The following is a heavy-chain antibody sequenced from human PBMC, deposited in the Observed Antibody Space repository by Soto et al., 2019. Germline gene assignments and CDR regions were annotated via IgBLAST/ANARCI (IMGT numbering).Heavy chain of an antibody. Sequence: EVQLLGSGGGLVQPGGSLRLSCVAYGFTFSTYWMNWIRQAPGMGLEWVANINPDGSVGTYVDSVKGRFTTSRDNAKNSLYLQMNSLRADDTAVYFCAGWGGHDYNYWGQGILVTVSS. CDR3: AGWGGHDYNY. J-gene: IGHJ4*02. CDR1: GFTFSTYW. V-gene: IGHV3-7*03. D-gene: IGHD3-16*01. CDR2: INPDGSVG.